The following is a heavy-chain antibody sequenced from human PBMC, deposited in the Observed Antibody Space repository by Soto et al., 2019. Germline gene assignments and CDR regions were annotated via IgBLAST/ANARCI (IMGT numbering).Heavy chain of an antibody. V-gene: IGHV4-34*01. CDR2: INHSGST. D-gene: IGHD5-18*01. CDR1: GESFSGHY. CDR3: AWGGYSNGYGY. J-gene: IGHJ4*02. Sequence: QVQLQQWGAGLLKPSETLSLTCAVYGESFSGHYWSWIRQPPGKGLESIGEINHSGSTNYNPSLESRVTILGYTSKNQFSLKVSSVTAADTAVYYCAWGGYSNGYGYWGQGNLVTVSS.